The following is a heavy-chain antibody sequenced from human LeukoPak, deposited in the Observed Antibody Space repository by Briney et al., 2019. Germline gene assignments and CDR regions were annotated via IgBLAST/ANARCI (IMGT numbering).Heavy chain of an antibody. V-gene: IGHV1-18*04. CDR3: ARDFEASPVGLFDY. D-gene: IGHD2-2*01. CDR2: ISAYNGNT. J-gene: IGHJ4*02. CDR1: GYTFTSYG. Sequence: ASVKVSCKASGYTFTSYGISWVRQAPGQGLEWMGWISAYNGNTNYAQKLQGRVTMTTDTSTSTAYMELRSLRSDDTAVYYCARDFEASPVGLFDYWAREPWSPSPQ.